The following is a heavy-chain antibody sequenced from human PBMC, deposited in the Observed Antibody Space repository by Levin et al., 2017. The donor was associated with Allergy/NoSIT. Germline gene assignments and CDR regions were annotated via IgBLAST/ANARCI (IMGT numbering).Heavy chain of an antibody. Sequence: SETLSLTCHVSVGSISDSHWSWLRQPPGERLEWIGYIYYTGSTNYNPSLKSRVTISVDTSKTQFSLRLNSVTAADTAVYYCARYDMVRGMFDYWGQGTLVTVSS. CDR3: ARYDMVRGMFDY. V-gene: IGHV4-59*01. CDR2: IYYTGST. J-gene: IGHJ4*02. CDR1: VGSISDSH. D-gene: IGHD3-10*01.